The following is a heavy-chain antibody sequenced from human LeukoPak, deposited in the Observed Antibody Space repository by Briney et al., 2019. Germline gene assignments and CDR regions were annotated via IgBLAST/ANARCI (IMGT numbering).Heavy chain of an antibody. Sequence: PGGSLRLSCAASGFTFSSYAMSWVRQAPGKGLEWVSAISGSGGSTYYADSVKGRFTISRDNSKNTLYLQMNSLRAEDTAVYYCAKVDTAMAITYYYYYMDVWGKGTTVTISS. D-gene: IGHD5-18*01. V-gene: IGHV3-23*01. CDR1: GFTFSSYA. J-gene: IGHJ6*03. CDR3: AKVDTAMAITYYYYYMDV. CDR2: ISGSGGST.